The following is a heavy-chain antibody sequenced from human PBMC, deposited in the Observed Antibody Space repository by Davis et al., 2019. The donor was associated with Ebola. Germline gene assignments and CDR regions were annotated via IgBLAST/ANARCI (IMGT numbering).Heavy chain of an antibody. V-gene: IGHV4-4*02. D-gene: IGHD3-16*01. CDR1: GGSISSSNW. CDR2: IYHSGST. J-gene: IGHJ3*02. Sequence: SETLSLTCAVSGGSISSSNWWSWVRQPPGKGLEWIGEIYHSGSTNYNPSLKSRVTISVDKSKNQFSLKLSSVTAADTAVYYCARPRGDPLGRDAFDIWGQGTMVTVSS. CDR3: ARPRGDPLGRDAFDI.